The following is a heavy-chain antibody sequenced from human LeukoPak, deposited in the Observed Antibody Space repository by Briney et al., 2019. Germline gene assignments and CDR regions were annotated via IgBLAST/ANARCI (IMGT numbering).Heavy chain of an antibody. CDR1: GYTFTGYY. CDR2: INPNSGDT. V-gene: IGHV1-8*02. J-gene: IGHJ4*02. D-gene: IGHD5-24*01. CDR3: ARISNMATTPDS. Sequence: ASVKVSCKASGYTFTGYYMHWVRQAPGQGLEWMGWINPNSGDTGYAQKFQGRVTMTRNTSISTAYMVLSSLRSEDTAVYYCARISNMATTPDSWGQGTLVTVSS.